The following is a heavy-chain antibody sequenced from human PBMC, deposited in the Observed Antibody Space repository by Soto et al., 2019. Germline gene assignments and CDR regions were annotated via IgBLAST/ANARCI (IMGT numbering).Heavy chain of an antibody. D-gene: IGHD1-26*01. CDR1: GYSFTIYW. Sequence: GESLKISCKGSGYSFTIYWIGWVRQMPGKGLEWMGIIYPADSETRYSPSFQGQVTISADKSITTAYLQWSSLKASDTAMYYCGLGSYLDYFDHWGHGTLVTVSS. CDR2: IYPADSET. J-gene: IGHJ4*01. V-gene: IGHV5-51*01. CDR3: GLGSYLDYFDH.